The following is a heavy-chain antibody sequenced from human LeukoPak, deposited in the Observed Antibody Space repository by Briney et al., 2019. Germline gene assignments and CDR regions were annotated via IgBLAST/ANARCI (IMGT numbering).Heavy chain of an antibody. J-gene: IGHJ4*02. CDR1: GFIFSGYW. D-gene: IGHD6-6*01. CDR3: ARDEYSSSLDY. V-gene: IGHV3-23*01. CDR2: ISGSGGST. Sequence: PGGSLRLSCAASGFIFSGYWMHWVRQAPGKGLEWVSAISGSGGSTYYADSVKGRFTISRDSSKNALYLQMNTLRAEDTAVYYCARDEYSSSLDYWGQGTLVTVSS.